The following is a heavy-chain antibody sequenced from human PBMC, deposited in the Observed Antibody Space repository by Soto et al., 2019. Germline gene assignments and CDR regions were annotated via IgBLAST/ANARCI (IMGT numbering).Heavy chain of an antibody. CDR1: GDSISSADYY. D-gene: IGHD1-1*01. Sequence: PSETLSLTCTVSGDSISSADYYWSWIRQTPGKGLEWIGHIFYSGTTYYNPSLKSRLTISVDTPKNHFSLRLTSVTAADTAVYYCARDLWVEPELYYYGMDVWGQGTTVTSP. CDR3: ARDLWVEPELYYYGMDV. J-gene: IGHJ6*02. CDR2: IFYSGTT. V-gene: IGHV4-30-4*01.